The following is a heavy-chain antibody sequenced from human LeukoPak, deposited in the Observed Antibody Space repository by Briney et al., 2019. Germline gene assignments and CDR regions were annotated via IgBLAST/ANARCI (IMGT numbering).Heavy chain of an antibody. V-gene: IGHV1-2*02. J-gene: IGHJ6*02. Sequence: GASVKVSCKASGYTFTGYYMHWVRQAPGQGLEWMGWINPNSGGTNYAQKFQGRVTMTRDTSISTAYMELSRLRSDDTAVYYCARASIAARPYLPNYYYYYGMDVWGQGTTVTVSS. CDR2: INPNSGGT. CDR3: ARASIAARPYLPNYYYYYGMDV. D-gene: IGHD6-6*01. CDR1: GYTFTGYY.